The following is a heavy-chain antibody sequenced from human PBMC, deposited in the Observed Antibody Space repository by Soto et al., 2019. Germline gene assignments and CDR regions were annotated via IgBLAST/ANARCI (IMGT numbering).Heavy chain of an antibody. CDR1: GFTFSSYG. Sequence: GGSLRLSCAASGFTFSSYGMHWVRQAPGKGLEWVAVISYDGSNKYYADSVKGRFTISRDNSKNTLYLQMNSLRAEDTAVYYCALRIVVVVAATSRGPRRKETGDSYFDYWGQGTLVTVSS. CDR3: ALRIVVVVAATSRGPRRKETGDSYFDY. CDR2: ISYDGSNK. D-gene: IGHD2-15*01. V-gene: IGHV3-30*03. J-gene: IGHJ4*02.